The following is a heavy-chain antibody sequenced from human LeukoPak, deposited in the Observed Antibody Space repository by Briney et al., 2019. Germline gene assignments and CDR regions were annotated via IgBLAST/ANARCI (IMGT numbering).Heavy chain of an antibody. V-gene: IGHV3-15*01. CDR3: TTWGTAKAQNWFDP. J-gene: IGHJ5*02. CDR1: GFSFNKAW. Sequence: GGSLRLSCAASGFSFNKAWMNWVRQAPGKGLEWVGRIKSKTDGGTTDYAAPVNGRFTISRDDSKNTLYLQMNSLKTEDTAVYYCTTWGTAKAQNWFDPWGQGTLVTVSS. D-gene: IGHD2-21*02. CDR2: IKSKTDGGTT.